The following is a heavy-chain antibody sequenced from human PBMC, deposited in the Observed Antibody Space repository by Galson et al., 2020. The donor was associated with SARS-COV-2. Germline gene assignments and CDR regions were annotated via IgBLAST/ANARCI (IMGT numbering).Heavy chain of an antibody. CDR1: GGSISSSSYY. Sequence: SETLSLTCTVSGGSISSSSYYWGWIRQPPGKGLEWIGSIYYSGSTYYNPSLKSRVTISVDTSKNQFSLKLSSVTAADTAVYYCARHLSEGSSVWRGYGMDVWGQGTTVTVSS. J-gene: IGHJ6*02. CDR3: ARHLSEGSSVWRGYGMDV. D-gene: IGHD2-15*01. CDR2: IYYSGST. V-gene: IGHV4-39*01.